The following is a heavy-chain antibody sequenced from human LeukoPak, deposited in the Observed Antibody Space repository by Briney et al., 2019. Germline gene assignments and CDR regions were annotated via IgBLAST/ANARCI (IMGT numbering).Heavy chain of an antibody. CDR3: ATDSNPFDF. V-gene: IGHV3-23*01. J-gene: IGHJ4*02. CDR2: ISGGGDVT. D-gene: IGHD6-13*01. CDR1: GLTFNTYP. Sequence: GGSLRPSCVASGLTFNTYPMAWVRQAPGKGLEWVSRISGGGDVTYYTDSVKGRFTISRDNSKNTLFLQMNSLRAEDTAIYFCATDSNPFDFWGQGTLVTVSS.